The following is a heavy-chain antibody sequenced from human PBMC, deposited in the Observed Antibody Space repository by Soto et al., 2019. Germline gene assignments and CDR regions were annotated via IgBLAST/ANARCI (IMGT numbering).Heavy chain of an antibody. D-gene: IGHD3-3*01. CDR3: TRLGYDFWSGSDPVDY. CDR1: GFTFSGSA. CDR2: IRSKANSYAT. V-gene: IGHV3-73*02. J-gene: IGHJ4*02. Sequence: EVQLVESGGGLVQPGGSLKLSCAASGFTFSGSAMHWVRQASGKGLEWVGRIRSKANSYATAYAASVKGRFTISRDDSKNTAYLQMNSLKTEDTAVYYCTRLGYDFWSGSDPVDYWGQGTLVTVSS.